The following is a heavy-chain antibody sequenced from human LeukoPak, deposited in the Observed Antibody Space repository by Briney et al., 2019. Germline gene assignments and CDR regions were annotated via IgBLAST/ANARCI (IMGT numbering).Heavy chain of an antibody. J-gene: IGHJ4*02. Sequence: GGSLRLSCAASGFTFSSYAMSWLRQAPGKGMEWVSAISGSGDSTYYADSMKGRFTISRDKSKNTLYLQMNSLRVDDAAVYYCAKVRNSGWYPSGFDYWGQGTLVTVSS. CDR2: ISGSGDST. CDR3: AKVRNSGWYPSGFDY. D-gene: IGHD6-19*01. CDR1: GFTFSSYA. V-gene: IGHV3-23*01.